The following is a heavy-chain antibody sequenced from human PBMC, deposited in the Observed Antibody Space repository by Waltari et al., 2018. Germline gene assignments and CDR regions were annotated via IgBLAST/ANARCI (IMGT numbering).Heavy chain of an antibody. CDR3: ARDLPRVIIFGAFDY. CDR2: VSYDGSKK. V-gene: IGHV3-30-3*01. CDR1: SYV. J-gene: IGHJ4*02. D-gene: IGHD3-3*01. Sequence: SYVMHWVRQAPGKGLEGVASVSYDGSKKYYADSVKGRFTISRDNSKNTLYLEMTSLRPEDTAVYYCARDLPRVIIFGAFDYWGQGILVSVSS.